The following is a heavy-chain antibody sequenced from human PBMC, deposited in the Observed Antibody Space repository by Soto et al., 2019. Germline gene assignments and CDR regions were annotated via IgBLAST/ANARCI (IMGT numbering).Heavy chain of an antibody. D-gene: IGHD3-22*01. CDR3: ARETVIVAASYFGY. Sequence: SETLSLTCTVSGGSVSSGSYYWSWIRQPPGKGLEWMGYIYYSGSTNYNPSLKSRVTISVDTSKNQFSLKLSSVTAADTAVYYCARETVIVAASYFGYWGQGTLVTVSS. V-gene: IGHV4-61*01. J-gene: IGHJ4*02. CDR1: GGSVSSGSYY. CDR2: IYYSGST.